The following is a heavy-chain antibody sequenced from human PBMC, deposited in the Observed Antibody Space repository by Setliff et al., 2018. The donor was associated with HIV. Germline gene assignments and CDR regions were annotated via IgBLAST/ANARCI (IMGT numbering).Heavy chain of an antibody. J-gene: IGHJ4*02. V-gene: IGHV4-39*01. CDR1: GDSINIPNYY. D-gene: IGHD3-3*01. CDR2: IYYIGNT. CDR3: ARSQPDTIFGVVIFDY. Sequence: NPSETLSLTCTVSGDSINIPNYYWGWIRQPPGKGLEWIGNIYYIGNTDYNPSLKSRVTISLDTSKNQLSLRLTSMTAADTAVYYCARSQPDTIFGVVIFDYWGQGKMVTVSS.